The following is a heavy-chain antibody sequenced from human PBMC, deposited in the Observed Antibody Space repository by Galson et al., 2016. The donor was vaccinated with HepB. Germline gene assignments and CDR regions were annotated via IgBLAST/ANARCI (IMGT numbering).Heavy chain of an antibody. V-gene: IGHV4-4*02. CDR1: GGSIISSNW. Sequence: SETLSLTCAISGGSIISSNWWSWVRQPPGKGLEFIGEIYHSGSVNYKPSLKSRVTISLDKSKNKFSLYLSSVTVADTAVYYCARGKYSSGFDFWGRGTLVTVSS. J-gene: IGHJ4*02. CDR2: IYHSGSV. D-gene: IGHD3-22*01. CDR3: ARGKYSSGFDF.